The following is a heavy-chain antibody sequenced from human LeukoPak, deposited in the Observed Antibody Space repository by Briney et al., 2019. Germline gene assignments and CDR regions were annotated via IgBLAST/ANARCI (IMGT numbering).Heavy chain of an antibody. V-gene: IGHV3-74*01. D-gene: IGHD1-1*01. Sequence: GGSLRLSCAASGFTFSSYWMHWVRQAPGKGLVWVSRINSDGSSTSYADSVKGRFTISRDNAKNTLYLQMNSLRAEDTAVYYCAREGYNWNEVDFDYWGQGTLVTVSS. CDR3: AREGYNWNEVDFDY. CDR1: GFTFSSYW. CDR2: INSDGSST. J-gene: IGHJ4*02.